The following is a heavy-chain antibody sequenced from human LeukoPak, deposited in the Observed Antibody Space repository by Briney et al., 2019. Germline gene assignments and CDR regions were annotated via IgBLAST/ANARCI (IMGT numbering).Heavy chain of an antibody. D-gene: IGHD5-12*01. CDR3: AKSPYGGYDGDNWFDP. V-gene: IGHV3-9*01. CDR2: ISWNSGSI. J-gene: IGHJ5*02. Sequence: GGSLRLSCAASGFTFDDYAMHWVRQAPGKGLEWVSGISWNSGSIGYADSVKGRFTISRDNAKNSLYLQMNSLRAEDTALYYCAKSPYGGYDGDNWFDPWGQGTLVTVSS. CDR1: GFTFDDYA.